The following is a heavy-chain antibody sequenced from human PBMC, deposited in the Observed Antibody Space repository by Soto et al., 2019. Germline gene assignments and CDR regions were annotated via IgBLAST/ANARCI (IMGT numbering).Heavy chain of an antibody. D-gene: IGHD3-10*01. Sequence: QLQLQESGPGLVKPSETLSLTCTVSGGSISSGSYYRGWIRQPPGKGLEWIGRVYYSGSTYYNPSLKSRATIAVDTSKNQFSRRLSSVTAADTAVYYCARSLITMVPDADWGRGTLVTVSS. CDR3: ARSLITMVPDAD. CDR1: GGSISSGSYY. CDR2: VYYSGST. J-gene: IGHJ4*02. V-gene: IGHV4-39*01.